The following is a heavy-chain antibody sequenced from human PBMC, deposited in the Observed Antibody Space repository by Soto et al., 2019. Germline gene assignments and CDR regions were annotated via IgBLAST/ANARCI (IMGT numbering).Heavy chain of an antibody. CDR3: AREGGSLNCFDP. D-gene: IGHD1-26*01. Sequence: GGSLRLSCAASGFTFSSYSMNWVRQAPGKGLEWGSYISSSSSTIYYADSVKGQFTISRDNAKTSLYLQLNRLRDKDTAVYYCAREGGSLNCFDPWGQGTLVTVSS. J-gene: IGHJ5*02. CDR1: GFTFSSYS. V-gene: IGHV3-48*02. CDR2: ISSSSSTI.